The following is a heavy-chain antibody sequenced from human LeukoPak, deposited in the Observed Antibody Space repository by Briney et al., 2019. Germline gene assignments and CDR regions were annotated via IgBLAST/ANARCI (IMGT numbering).Heavy chain of an antibody. CDR3: ARVAVNGNRAFDI. CDR2: ISYDGSNK. D-gene: IGHD6-19*01. V-gene: IGHV3-30*04. Sequence: GGSLRLSCAASGFTFSSHAMHWVRQAPGKGLEWVAVISYDGSNKYYADSVKGRFTISRDNSKNTLYLQMSSLRAEDTAVYYCARVAVNGNRAFDIWGQGTMVTVSS. J-gene: IGHJ3*02. CDR1: GFTFSSHA.